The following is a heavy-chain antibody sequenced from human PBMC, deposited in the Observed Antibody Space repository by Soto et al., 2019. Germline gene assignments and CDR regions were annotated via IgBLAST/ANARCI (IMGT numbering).Heavy chain of an antibody. CDR2: ISGGGDSI. J-gene: IGHJ4*02. V-gene: IGHV3-23*01. Sequence: EVQVLESGGGLVQPGGSLRLSCAASGFTFSNSAMNWVRQVPGKGLAWVSIISGGGDSIYYADSVKGRFSIARDNARNTVYLQMSSLRADDTAVYFCAKAVGPLAPSSRVFDCWGQGTLVTVSS. CDR3: AKAVGPLAPSSRVFDC. CDR1: GFTFSNSA. D-gene: IGHD1-26*01.